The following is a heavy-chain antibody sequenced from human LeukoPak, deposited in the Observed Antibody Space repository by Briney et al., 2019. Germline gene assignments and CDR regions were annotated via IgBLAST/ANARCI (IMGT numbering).Heavy chain of an antibody. J-gene: IGHJ4*02. Sequence: GGSLRLSCAASGFTFSSYAMSWVRQAPVKGLEWVSVIYSGGSTYYADSVKGRFTISRHNSKNTLYLQMNSLRAEDTAVYYCARGRGKAGFDYWGQGTLVTVSS. CDR2: IYSGGST. CDR3: ARGRGKAGFDY. V-gene: IGHV3-53*04. CDR1: GFTFSSYA. D-gene: IGHD6-13*01.